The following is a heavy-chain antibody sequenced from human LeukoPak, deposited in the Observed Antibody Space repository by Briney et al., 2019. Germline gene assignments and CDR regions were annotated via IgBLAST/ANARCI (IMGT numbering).Heavy chain of an antibody. CDR2: INHSGST. CDR3: ARGALDFWSGYLDY. D-gene: IGHD3-3*01. CDR1: GGSFSGYY. Sequence: SETLSLTCAVYGGSFSGYYWSWIRQPPGKGLEWIGGINHSGSTNYNPSLKSRVTISVDTSKNQFSLKLSSVTAADTAVYYCARGALDFWSGYLDYWGQGTLVTVSS. V-gene: IGHV4-34*01. J-gene: IGHJ4*02.